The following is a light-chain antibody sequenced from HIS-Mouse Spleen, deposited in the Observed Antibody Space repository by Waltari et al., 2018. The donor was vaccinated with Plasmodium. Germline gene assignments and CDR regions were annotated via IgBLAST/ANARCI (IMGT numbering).Light chain of an antibody. CDR1: QSVSST. Sequence: EIVMTQSPATLSVSPGERATLSCRASQSVSSTLAWYQQKPGQAPRLLIYVAATRATGIPARFSGRGSGTEFTLTISSLQSEDFAVYYCQQYNNWSFTFGPGTKVDIK. CDR2: VAA. J-gene: IGKJ3*01. CDR3: QQYNNWSFT. V-gene: IGKV3-15*01.